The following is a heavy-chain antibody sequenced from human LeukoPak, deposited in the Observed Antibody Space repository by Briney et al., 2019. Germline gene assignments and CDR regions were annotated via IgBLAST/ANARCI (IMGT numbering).Heavy chain of an antibody. CDR3: ARRPYSSSWYGRHFDY. CDR2: INSGNGDT. CDR1: GYTFTSYS. V-gene: IGHV1-3*01. Sequence: ASVKVSCKTSGYTFTSYSMQWVRQAPGQGLEWMGWINSGNGDTKYSQRFQGRVTITRDTSANTIYMELSSLRSEDTAVYYCARRPYSSSWYGRHFDYWGQGTLVTVSS. D-gene: IGHD6-13*01. J-gene: IGHJ4*02.